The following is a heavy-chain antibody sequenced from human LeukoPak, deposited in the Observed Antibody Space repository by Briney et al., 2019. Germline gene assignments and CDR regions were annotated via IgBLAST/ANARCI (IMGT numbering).Heavy chain of an antibody. D-gene: IGHD5-24*01. CDR2: ISYGGNNK. CDR3: ARGPSRVGYYYGMDV. V-gene: IGHV3-30*04. CDR1: GFTFSSYA. J-gene: IGHJ6*04. Sequence: GRSLRLSCAASGFTFSSYAMHWVRQVPGKGLEWVAVISYGGNNKYYADSVKGRFTISRDNSKNTLYLQMNSLRAEDTAVYYCARGPSRVGYYYGMDVWGKGTTVTVSS.